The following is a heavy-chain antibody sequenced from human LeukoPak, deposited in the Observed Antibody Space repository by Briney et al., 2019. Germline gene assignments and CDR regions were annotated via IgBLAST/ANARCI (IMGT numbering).Heavy chain of an antibody. Sequence: PSETLSLTCAVYGGSFSGYYWSWIRQPPGKGLEWIGEINYSGSTNYNPSLKSRVTISVDTSKNQFSLKLSSVTAADTAVYYCARRPITMVRGVIIYGYMDVWGQGTTVTVSS. J-gene: IGHJ6*03. CDR3: ARRPITMVRGVIIYGYMDV. D-gene: IGHD3-10*01. V-gene: IGHV4-34*01. CDR2: INYSGST. CDR1: GGSFSGYY.